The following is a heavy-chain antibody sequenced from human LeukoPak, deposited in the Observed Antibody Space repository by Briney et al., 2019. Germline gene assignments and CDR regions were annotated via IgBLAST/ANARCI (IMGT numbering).Heavy chain of an antibody. CDR2: INISSSYI. J-gene: IGHJ4*02. CDR1: GFTFSSYS. V-gene: IGHV3-21*01. D-gene: IGHD3-22*01. Sequence: WGSLRLSCAASGFTFSSYSMNWVRQAPGKGLEWVSSINISSSYIYYADSVKGRFTISRDNAKNSLNLQMHSLRAEDTAVYYCARDRAGSYYYDSSGYYSPFDYWGQGTLVTVSS. CDR3: ARDRAGSYYYDSSGYYSPFDY.